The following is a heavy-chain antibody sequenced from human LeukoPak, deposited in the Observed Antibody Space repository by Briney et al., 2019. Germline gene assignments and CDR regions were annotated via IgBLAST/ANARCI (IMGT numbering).Heavy chain of an antibody. CDR1: GGSISTYY. Sequence: PSGTLSLTCAVSGGSISTYYWSWIRQPPGKGLEWIGYIQYSGSSNYNPSLKSRVTISLDTSKNQFSLKLSSVTAADTAVYYCARGAAATYWGQGTLVTVSS. D-gene: IGHD6-13*01. CDR2: IQYSGSS. V-gene: IGHV4-59*01. J-gene: IGHJ4*02. CDR3: ARGAAATY.